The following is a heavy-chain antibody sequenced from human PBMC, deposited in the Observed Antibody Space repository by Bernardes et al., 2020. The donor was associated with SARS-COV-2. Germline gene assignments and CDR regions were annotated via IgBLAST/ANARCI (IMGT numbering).Heavy chain of an antibody. V-gene: IGHV1-18*01. CDR2: ISAYNGNT. J-gene: IGHJ3*02. CDR1: GYTFTSYG. Sequence: ASVKVSCKASGYTFTSYGISWVRQAPGQGLEWRGWISAYNGNTNYAQKLQGRVTMTTDTSTSTAYMELRSLRSDDTAVYYCARGGPLDYYDSSGYCDAFDIWGQGTMVTVSS. D-gene: IGHD3-22*01. CDR3: ARGGPLDYYDSSGYCDAFDI.